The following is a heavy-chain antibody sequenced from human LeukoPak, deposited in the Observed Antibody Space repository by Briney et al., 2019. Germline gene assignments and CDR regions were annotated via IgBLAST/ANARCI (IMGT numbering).Heavy chain of an antibody. CDR3: AKDGYCTNGVCYGYFDY. V-gene: IGHV3-30*02. J-gene: IGHJ4*02. D-gene: IGHD2-8*01. Sequence: GGSLRLSCAASGFTFSSYGMHWVRQAPGKGLEWVAFIRYDGSNQYYADSVKGRFTISRDNSKNTLYLQMNSLRAEDTAVYYCAKDGYCTNGVCYGYFDYWGQGTLVTVSS. CDR1: GFTFSSYG. CDR2: IRYDGSNQ.